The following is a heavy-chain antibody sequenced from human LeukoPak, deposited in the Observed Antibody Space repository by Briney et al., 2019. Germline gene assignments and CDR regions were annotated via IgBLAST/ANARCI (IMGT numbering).Heavy chain of an antibody. D-gene: IGHD3-3*01. J-gene: IGHJ4*02. CDR2: IYSGGST. CDR3: ARGLYYDFWSGYYNGHYFDY. Sequence: TGGSLRLSCAASGFTVSSNYMSWVRQAPGKGLEWVSVIYSGGSTYYADSVKGRFTISRDNSKNTLYLQMNSLRAEDTAVYYCARGLYYDFWSGYYNGHYFDYWGQGTLVTVSS. CDR1: GFTVSSNY. V-gene: IGHV3-53*01.